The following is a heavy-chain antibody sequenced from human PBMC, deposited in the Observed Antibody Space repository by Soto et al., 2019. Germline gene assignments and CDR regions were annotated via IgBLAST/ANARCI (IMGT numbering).Heavy chain of an antibody. CDR2: IIPIFGTA. CDR1: GGTFSSYA. V-gene: IGHV1-69*12. D-gene: IGHD3-10*01. Sequence: QVQLVQSGAAVKKPGSSVKVSCKASGGTFSSYAISWVRQAPGQGLEGMGGIIPIFGTANYAQKFQGRVTSTAVESPITAYMERSSLRSAETAGYYCARVVLWFGRGSGLDVWGQGTTVSVAS. J-gene: IGHJ6*02. CDR3: ARVVLWFGRGSGLDV.